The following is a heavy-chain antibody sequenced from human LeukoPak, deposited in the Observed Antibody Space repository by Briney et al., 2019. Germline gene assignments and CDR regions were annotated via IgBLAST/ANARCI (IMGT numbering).Heavy chain of an antibody. CDR3: AAGPYCSGGSCYQNWFDP. J-gene: IGHJ5*02. CDR1: GLTFTSSA. CDR2: IVVGSGNT. V-gene: IGHV1-58*01. D-gene: IGHD2-15*01. Sequence: SVKVSCKASGLTFTSSAVQWVRQARGQRLEWIGWIVVGSGNTNYAQKFQERVTITRDMSTSTAYMELSSLRSEDTAVYYCAAGPYCSGGSCYQNWFDPWGQGTLVTVSS.